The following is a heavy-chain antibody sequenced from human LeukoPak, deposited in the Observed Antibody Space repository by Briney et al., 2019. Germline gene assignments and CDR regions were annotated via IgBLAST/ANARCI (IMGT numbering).Heavy chain of an antibody. CDR3: ARDRAGVFGVVIIDY. D-gene: IGHD3-3*01. CDR2: IYTSGST. V-gene: IGHV4-4*07. CDR1: GGSISSYY. Sequence: PSETLSLTCTVSGGSISSYYWSWIRQPAGKGLEWIGRIYTSGSTNYNPSLKSRVTISVDTSKNQFSLKLSSVTAADTAVYYCARDRAGVFGVVIIDYWGQGTLVTVSS. J-gene: IGHJ4*02.